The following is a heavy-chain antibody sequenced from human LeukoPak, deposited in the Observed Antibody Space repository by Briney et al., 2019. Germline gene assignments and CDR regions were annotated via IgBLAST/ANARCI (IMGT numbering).Heavy chain of an antibody. V-gene: IGHV3-30-3*01. J-gene: IGHJ5*02. CDR1: GFTFSSYA. D-gene: IGHD1-26*01. CDR3: AREGSGSYYAGWFDP. Sequence: GGSLRLSCAASGFTFSSYAMHWVRQAPGKGLEWVAVISYDGSNKYYADSVKGRFTISRDNSKNTLYLQMNSLRAEDTAVYYCAREGSGSYYAGWFDPWGQGTLVTVSS. CDR2: ISYDGSNK.